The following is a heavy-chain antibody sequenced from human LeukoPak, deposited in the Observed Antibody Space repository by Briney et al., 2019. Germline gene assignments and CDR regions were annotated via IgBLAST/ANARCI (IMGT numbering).Heavy chain of an antibody. V-gene: IGHV1-69*06. J-gene: IGHJ4*02. Sequence: ASVKVSCKASGGTFSSYAISWVRQAPGQGLEWMGGIIPIFGTANYAQKFQGRVTITADKSTSTAYMELSSLRSEDTAVYYCARSLWTTSNYFDYWAREPWSPSPQ. CDR2: IIPIFGTA. CDR3: ARSLWTTSNYFDY. CDR1: GGTFSSYA. D-gene: IGHD3/OR15-3a*01.